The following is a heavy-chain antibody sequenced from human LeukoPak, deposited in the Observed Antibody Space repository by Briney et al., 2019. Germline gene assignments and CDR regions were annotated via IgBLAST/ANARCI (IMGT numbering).Heavy chain of an antibody. CDR1: GFTFSTYA. Sequence: GGSLRLSCAASGFTFSTYAMSWVRQPPGKGLEWVSAITNSGGSTYYADSVKGRFTISRDNSKKTVYLQINSLRAEDTAVYYCAKEADYYDSSDYYPSYFDYWGQGTLVTVSS. CDR2: ITNSGGST. J-gene: IGHJ4*02. V-gene: IGHV3-23*01. CDR3: AKEADYYDSSDYYPSYFDY. D-gene: IGHD3-22*01.